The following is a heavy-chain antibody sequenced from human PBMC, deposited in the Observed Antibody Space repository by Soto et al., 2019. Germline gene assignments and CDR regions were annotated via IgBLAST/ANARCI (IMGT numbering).Heavy chain of an antibody. CDR1: GGSISSSSYY. CDR3: VRPSRGYAMLNYYYYMDV. Sequence: SETLSLTCTVSGGSISSSSYYWGWIRQPPGKGLEWIGSIYYSGSTYYNPSLKSRVTISVDTSKNQFSLKLRSVTAADTAVYYLVRPSRGYAMLNYYYYMDVWGKGTPVTVSS. D-gene: IGHD6-25*01. CDR2: IYYSGST. J-gene: IGHJ6*03. V-gene: IGHV4-39*01.